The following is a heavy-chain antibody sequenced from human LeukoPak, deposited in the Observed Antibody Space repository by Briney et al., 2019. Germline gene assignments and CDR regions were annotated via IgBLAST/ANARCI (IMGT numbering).Heavy chain of an antibody. J-gene: IGHJ4*02. CDR2: ISSSSSYI. CDR3: ARDFVAGPRGGY. V-gene: IGHV3-21*01. D-gene: IGHD6-19*01. CDR1: GFTFSNYW. Sequence: PGGSLRLSCAVSGFTFSNYWMSWIRQAPGKGLEWVSSISSSSSYIYYADSVKGRFTISRDNAKNSLYLQMNSLRAEDTAVYYCARDFVAGPRGGYWGQGTLVTVSS.